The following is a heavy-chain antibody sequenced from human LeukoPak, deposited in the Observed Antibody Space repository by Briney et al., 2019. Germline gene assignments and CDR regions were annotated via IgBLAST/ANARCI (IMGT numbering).Heavy chain of an antibody. J-gene: IGHJ5*02. CDR2: IKQDGSEK. V-gene: IGHV3-7*01. CDR1: GFTFSSYW. CDR3: ARVGPINWFDP. Sequence: GGSLRLFCAASGFTFSSYWMSWVRQAPGKGLEWVANIKQDGSEKYYVDSVKGRFTISRDNAKNSLYLQMNSLRAEDTAVYYCARVGPINWFDPWGQGTLVTVSS.